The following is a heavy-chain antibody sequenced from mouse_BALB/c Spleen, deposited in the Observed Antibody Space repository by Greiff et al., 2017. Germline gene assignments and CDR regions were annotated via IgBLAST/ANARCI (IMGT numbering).Heavy chain of an antibody. V-gene: IGHV5-12-1*01. CDR2: ISSGGGST. CDR1: GFAFSSYD. J-gene: IGHJ3*01. Sequence: EVQVVESGGGLVKPGGSLKLSCAASGFAFSSYDMSWVRQTPEKRLEWVAYISSGGGSTYYPDTVKGRFTISRDNAKNTLYLQMSSLKSEDTAMYYCARDAPWFAYWGQGTLVTVSA. CDR3: ARDAPWFAY.